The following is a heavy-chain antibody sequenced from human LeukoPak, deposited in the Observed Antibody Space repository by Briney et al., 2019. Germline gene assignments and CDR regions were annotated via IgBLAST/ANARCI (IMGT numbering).Heavy chain of an antibody. CDR3: AAEDAFWSGSVRFDP. D-gene: IGHD3-3*01. CDR1: GGSISSYY. CDR2: IYTSGST. Sequence: PSETLSLTCTVSGGSISSYYWSWIRQPAGKGLEWIGRIYTSGSTNYNPSLKSRVTMSVDTSKNQFSLKLRSVTAADTAVYYCAAEDAFWSGSVRFDPWGQGTLVTVSS. V-gene: IGHV4-4*07. J-gene: IGHJ5*02.